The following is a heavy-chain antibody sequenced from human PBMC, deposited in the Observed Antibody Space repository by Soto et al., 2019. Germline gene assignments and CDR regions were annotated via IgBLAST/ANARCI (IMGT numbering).Heavy chain of an antibody. D-gene: IGHD2-15*01. CDR3: ARDRGYDAHDYYYNAMDV. Sequence: RWSLRLCCISSVFTFRTYTMNWWRQAPGKGLEWVSGIRGFSPYTFYAESVKGRFTISRDNAKNSLYLQMNSLRAKDTAVYYCARDRGYDAHDYYYNAMDVWGQGTTVTVSS. CDR1: VFTFRTYT. CDR2: IRGFSPYT. V-gene: IGHV3-21*01. J-gene: IGHJ6*02.